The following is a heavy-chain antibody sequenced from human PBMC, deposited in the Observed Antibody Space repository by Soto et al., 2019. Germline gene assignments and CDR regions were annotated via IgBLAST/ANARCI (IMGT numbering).Heavy chain of an antibody. CDR1: GFTLSTYW. Sequence: PGGSLRLSCAASGFTLSTYWMHWVRQVPGKGLVWVSRISSGGTYTNYADSVKGRFTFSVDKAINTAYLHLSTLKASDTAMFYCVRRRGYSSSGAFDCWAQGTLVTVSS. V-gene: IGHV3-74*01. CDR3: VRRRGYSSSGAFDC. CDR2: ISSGGTYT. D-gene: IGHD6-6*01. J-gene: IGHJ4*02.